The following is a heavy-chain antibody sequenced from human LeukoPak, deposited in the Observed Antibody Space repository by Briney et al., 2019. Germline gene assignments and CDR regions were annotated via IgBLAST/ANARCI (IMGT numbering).Heavy chain of an antibody. CDR1: GFTFSNYW. V-gene: IGHV3-74*01. CDR2: ANNDGSST. CDR3: VGAAANTTPRP. J-gene: IGHJ4*02. D-gene: IGHD6-13*01. Sequence: GGSLKLSCAASGFTFSNYWMHWVRQGPGKGLVWVSRANNDGSSTAYADSVRGRFTISRDNAKNTLYLQMNSLRAEDTAVYYCVGAAANTTPRPWGQGTLVTVSS.